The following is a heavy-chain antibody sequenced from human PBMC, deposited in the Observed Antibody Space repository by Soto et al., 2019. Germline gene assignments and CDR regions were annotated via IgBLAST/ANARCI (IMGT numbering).Heavy chain of an antibody. J-gene: IGHJ4*02. D-gene: IGHD6-19*01. Sequence: PGGSVRLSCPASGFTVSSNYMSCVRQALGKGLDWVAVIYSGGSTYYADSVKGRFTSSRDNAKKTLYRQMKSPRAEDTAVDDCARDDGDEQGLVRQDYWGQGALVTVSS. CDR3: ARDDGDEQGLVRQDY. CDR2: IYSGGST. CDR1: GFTVSSNY. V-gene: IGHV3-53*01.